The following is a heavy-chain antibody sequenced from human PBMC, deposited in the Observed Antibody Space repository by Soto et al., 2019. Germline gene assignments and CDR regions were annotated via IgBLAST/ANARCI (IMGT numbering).Heavy chain of an antibody. V-gene: IGHV1-18*01. CDR3: ARDSTPFDY. J-gene: IGHJ4*02. CDR1: GYTFSSYT. Sequence: QVQLVQSGAEVKKSGASVKVSCKASGYTFSSYTISWVRQAPGQGLEWMGWISAYNGNTKYPQKLQDRVTMTTDTSTNTAYMELRSLRSDDTAVYYCARDSTPFDYWGQGTLVTVSS. CDR2: ISAYNGNT.